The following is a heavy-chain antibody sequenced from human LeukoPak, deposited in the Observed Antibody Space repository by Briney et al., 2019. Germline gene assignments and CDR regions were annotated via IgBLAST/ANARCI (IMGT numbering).Heavy chain of an antibody. CDR2: IDTSSRYI. CDR3: ARAKRTVVGATGVHAFDI. V-gene: IGHV3-21*01. CDR1: GFTFSSYS. D-gene: IGHD1-26*01. Sequence: GGSLRLSCAASGFTFSSYSMNWVRQAPGKGLEWVSSIDTSSRYIYYGDSVKGRFTISRDNAKNSLYLQMNSLRAEDTAVYYCARAKRTVVGATGVHAFDIWGQGTMVTVSS. J-gene: IGHJ3*02.